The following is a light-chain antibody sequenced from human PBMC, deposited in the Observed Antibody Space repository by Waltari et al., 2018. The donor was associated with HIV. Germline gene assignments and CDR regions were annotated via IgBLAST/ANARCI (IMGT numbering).Light chain of an antibody. V-gene: IGLV3-25*03. CDR2: KDS. CDR1: ALPKHY. CDR3: QSADSSGSPYVV. J-gene: IGLJ2*01. Sequence: SYELTQPTPVSVSPGQTARITCSGDALPKHYTYWYQQKQGQAPVLVIYKDSERPSGIPERFSGSNSGTTVTLTISGVQAEDEADYYCQSADSSGSPYVVFGGGTKLTVL.